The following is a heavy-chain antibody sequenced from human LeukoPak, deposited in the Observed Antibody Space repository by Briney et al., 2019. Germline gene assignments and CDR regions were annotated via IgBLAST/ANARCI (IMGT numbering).Heavy chain of an antibody. Sequence: GGSLRLSCAASGFTFSTHTMNWVRQAPGKGLEWVSSISSTSVYIYYADSLKGRLTISRDNAKNSLYLQVNSLRAEDTAVYYCARDPAAAGTVWFDPWGQGTLVTVSS. J-gene: IGHJ5*02. CDR3: ARDPAAAGTVWFDP. CDR2: ISSTSVYI. V-gene: IGHV3-21*01. D-gene: IGHD6-13*01. CDR1: GFTFSTHT.